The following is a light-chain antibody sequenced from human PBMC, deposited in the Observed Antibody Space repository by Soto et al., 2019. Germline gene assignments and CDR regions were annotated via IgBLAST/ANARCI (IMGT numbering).Light chain of an antibody. J-gene: IGLJ3*02. CDR1: SGDIGGYNY. V-gene: IGLV2-14*03. Sequence: QSALTQPASVSGSPGQSITISCTGSSGDIGGYNYVSWYQQHPGKAPQLMIYGVSYRPSGISDRFSGSKSGNTASLTISGLQPKDEADYYCSSYGASSTLFGGGTKLTVL. CDR2: GVS. CDR3: SSYGASSTL.